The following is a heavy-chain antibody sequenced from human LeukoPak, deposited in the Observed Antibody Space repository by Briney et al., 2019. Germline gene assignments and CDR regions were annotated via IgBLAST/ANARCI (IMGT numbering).Heavy chain of an antibody. Sequence: ASVRVSCTASGYTSTGYYMHWVRQAPGQGLEWMGWINPNSGGTNYAQTFQGWVTMTRDTSISTAYMELSRLRSDDTAVYYCARGGDVVRGVHAFDIWGQGTMVTVSS. V-gene: IGHV1-2*04. D-gene: IGHD3-10*01. J-gene: IGHJ3*02. CDR2: INPNSGGT. CDR1: GYTSTGYY. CDR3: ARGGDVVRGVHAFDI.